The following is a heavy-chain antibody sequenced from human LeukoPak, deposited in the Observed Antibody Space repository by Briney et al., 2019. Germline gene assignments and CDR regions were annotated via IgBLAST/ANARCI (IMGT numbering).Heavy chain of an antibody. V-gene: IGHV4-34*01. CDR2: INHSGST. CDR3: ARAGGSGTPGRY. CDR1: GGSFSGYY. J-gene: IGHJ4*02. D-gene: IGHD3-10*01. Sequence: SGTLSLTCAVYGGSFSGYYWSWIRQSPGKGLEWIGEINHSGSTNYNPSLKSRVTISVDTSNNQFSLKLSSVTAADTALYYCARAGGSGTPGRYWGQGTLVTVSS.